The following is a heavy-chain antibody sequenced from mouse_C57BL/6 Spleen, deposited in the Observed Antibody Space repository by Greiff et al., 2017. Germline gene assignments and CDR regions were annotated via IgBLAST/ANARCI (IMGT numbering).Heavy chain of an antibody. J-gene: IGHJ3*01. V-gene: IGHV1-64*01. Sequence: QVQLQQPGAELVKPGASVKLSCKASGYTFTSYWMHWVKQRPGQGLEWIGMIHPNSGSTNYNEKFKSEATLTVDKSSSTAYMQLSSLTSEDSAVYYCASVYYDYDVPAYWGQGTLVTVSA. CDR1: GYTFTSYW. CDR3: ASVYYDYDVPAY. D-gene: IGHD2-4*01. CDR2: IHPNSGST.